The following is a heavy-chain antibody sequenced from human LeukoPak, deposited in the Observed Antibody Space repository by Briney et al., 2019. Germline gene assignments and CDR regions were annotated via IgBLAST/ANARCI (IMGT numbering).Heavy chain of an antibody. CDR3: ARYSSSWYSNYNWFDP. J-gene: IGHJ5*02. Sequence: SETLSLTCAVYGGSFSGYYWSWIRQPPGKGLEWIGEINHSGSTNYNPPLKSRVTISVDTSKNQFSLKLSSVTAADTAVYYCARYSSSWYSNYNWFDPWGQGTLVTVSS. D-gene: IGHD6-13*01. CDR2: INHSGST. CDR1: GGSFSGYY. V-gene: IGHV4-34*01.